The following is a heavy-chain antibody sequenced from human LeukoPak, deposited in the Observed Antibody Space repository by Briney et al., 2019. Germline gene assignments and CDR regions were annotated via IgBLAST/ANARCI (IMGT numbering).Heavy chain of an antibody. CDR1: GVTFSSYA. V-gene: IGHV3-30-3*01. CDR3: ARGDIQLCSPLDI. D-gene: IGHD5-18*01. J-gene: IGHJ3*02. Sequence: GGSLRLSCAASGVTFSSYAMHWVRQAPGEGLEGVAVISYDGSNKYYADSVKGRFTISRDNSKKRLYMQMNSVRGEDTAVYYCARGDIQLCSPLDISGHGTIVTVSS. CDR2: ISYDGSNK.